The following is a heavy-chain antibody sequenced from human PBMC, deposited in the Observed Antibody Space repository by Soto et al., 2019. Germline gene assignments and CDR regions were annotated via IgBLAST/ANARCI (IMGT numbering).Heavy chain of an antibody. D-gene: IGHD3-9*01. J-gene: IGHJ6*02. CDR1: GFTFSSYG. V-gene: IGHV3-33*01. CDR2: IWYDGSNK. Sequence: PGGSLRLSCAASGFTFSSYGMHWVRQAPGKGLEWVAVIWYDGSNKYYADSVKGRFTISRDNSKSTLYLQMNSLRAEDTAVYYCARDFWYDILTGGSRVGMDVWGQGTTVTVSS. CDR3: ARDFWYDILTGGSRVGMDV.